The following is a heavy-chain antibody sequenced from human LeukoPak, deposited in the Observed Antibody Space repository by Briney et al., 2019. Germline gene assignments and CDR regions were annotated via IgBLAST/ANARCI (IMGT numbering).Heavy chain of an antibody. CDR2: IKQDGREK. CDR1: GFTFSSYW. Sequence: GGSLRLSCAPSGFTFSSYWMSWVRQAPGEGLEWVANIKQDGREKYYVDDVKGRFTISRDNAKNSVYLQMNSLRAEDTAVYYCARGKYNLAWGQGTLVTVSS. V-gene: IGHV3-7*03. D-gene: IGHD1-1*01. J-gene: IGHJ5*02. CDR3: ARGKYNLA.